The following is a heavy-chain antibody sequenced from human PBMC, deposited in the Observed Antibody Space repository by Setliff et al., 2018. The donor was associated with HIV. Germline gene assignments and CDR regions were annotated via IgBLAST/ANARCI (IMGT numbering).Heavy chain of an antibody. CDR2: ITPSGAT. CDR1: GGSMGSHY. J-gene: IGHJ4*02. Sequence: PSETLSLTCVISGGSMGSHYWGWFRQPPGKGLEWIGEITPSGATNYLPSLKSRVTMSLDASKNQFSLKLTSVTAADTALYYCSNWNTTIDADSWGQGTLVTVSS. V-gene: IGHV4-34*01. D-gene: IGHD5-18*01. CDR3: SNWNTTIDADS.